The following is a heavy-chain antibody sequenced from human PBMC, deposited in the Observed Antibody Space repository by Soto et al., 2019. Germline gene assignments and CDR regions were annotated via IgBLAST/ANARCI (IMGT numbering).Heavy chain of an antibody. Sequence: ASVKVSCKASGYTFTGYYMHWVRQAPGQGLEWMGWINPNSGGTNYAQKFQGRVTMTRDTSISTAYMELSRLRSEDTAVYYCARPSYSYDSRDDAFDIWGQGTMVTVSS. CDR3: ARPSYSYDSRDDAFDI. D-gene: IGHD3-22*01. CDR1: GYTFTGYY. CDR2: INPNSGGT. J-gene: IGHJ3*02. V-gene: IGHV1-2*02.